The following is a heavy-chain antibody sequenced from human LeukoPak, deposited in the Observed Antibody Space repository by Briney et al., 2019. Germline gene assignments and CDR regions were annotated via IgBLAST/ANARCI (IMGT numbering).Heavy chain of an antibody. CDR2: IYYSGST. V-gene: IGHV4-39*01. J-gene: IGHJ4*02. D-gene: IGHD6-13*01. CDR1: GGSISSSSYY. Sequence: KPSETLSLTCTVSGGSISSSSYYWGWIRQPPGKGLEWIGSIYYSGSTYYNPSLKSRVTISVDTSKNQFSLKLSSVTAADTAVYYCAGQTVIAAAGTVDYWGQGTLVTVSS. CDR3: AGQTVIAAAGTVDY.